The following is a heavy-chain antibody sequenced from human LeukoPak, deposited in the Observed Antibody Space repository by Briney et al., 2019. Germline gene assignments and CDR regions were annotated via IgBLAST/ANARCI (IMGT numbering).Heavy chain of an antibody. CDR2: ISPSGITT. Sequence: GGSLRLSCAASGFTFSDYYMSWIRQAPGKGLEWISYISPSGITTYYTDSVKRRFTVSRDNAKNSLSLHINSLRVEDTAVYYCARASTGSFCGTLEYWGRGTLVTVSS. J-gene: IGHJ4*02. D-gene: IGHD1-26*01. V-gene: IGHV3-11*04. CDR1: GFTFSDYY. CDR3: ARASTGSFCGTLEY.